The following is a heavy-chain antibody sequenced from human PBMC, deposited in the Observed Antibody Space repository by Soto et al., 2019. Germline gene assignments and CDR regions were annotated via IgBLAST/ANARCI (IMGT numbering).Heavy chain of an antibody. V-gene: IGHV3-30*03. CDR3: ARSTYCNGGSCYPQY. CDR2: ISYDGSDR. J-gene: IGHJ4*02. Sequence: QPGGSLRLSCEGPGFTFSDYGFHWVRQAPGKGLEWVAIISYDGSDRYYRDSVQGRFTISRDDSKNTVFLQMNSLRTEDTAMYYCARSTYCNGGSCYPQYWGPGTLVTVSS. D-gene: IGHD2-15*01. CDR1: GFTFSDYG.